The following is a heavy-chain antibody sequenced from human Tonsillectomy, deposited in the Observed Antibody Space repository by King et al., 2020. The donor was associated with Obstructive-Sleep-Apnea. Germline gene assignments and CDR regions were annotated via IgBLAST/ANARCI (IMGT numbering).Heavy chain of an antibody. CDR1: GFTFSSYS. CDR3: ARDPGYCSSTSCYGPPYYDY. J-gene: IGHJ4*02. D-gene: IGHD2-2*01. CDR2: ISSSRSTI. Sequence: VQLVESGGGLVQPGGSLRLSCAASGFTFSSYSMNWVRQAPGKGLEWGSYISSSRSTIYYAYSVKGRFTISRDKAKNSLYLQMNSLRAEETAVDYCARDPGYCSSTSCYGPPYYDYWGQGTLVTVSS. V-gene: IGHV3-48*01.